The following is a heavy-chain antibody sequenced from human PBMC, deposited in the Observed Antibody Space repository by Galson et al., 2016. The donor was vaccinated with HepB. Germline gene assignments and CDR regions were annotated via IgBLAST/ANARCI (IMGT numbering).Heavy chain of an antibody. CDR3: ARVVGKGTIETRPDYYYNYAMDV. CDR1: EGTFIYYA. D-gene: IGHD6-6*01. Sequence: SVKVSCKASEGTFIYYAFTWVRQAPGQGLEWMGGIIPKFASANYAQKFQGRVTITADVSAATAYMELRSLRSEDTAIYFCARVVGKGTIETRPDYYYNYAMDVWGPGTKVIVSS. CDR2: IIPKFASA. J-gene: IGHJ6*02. V-gene: IGHV1-69*13.